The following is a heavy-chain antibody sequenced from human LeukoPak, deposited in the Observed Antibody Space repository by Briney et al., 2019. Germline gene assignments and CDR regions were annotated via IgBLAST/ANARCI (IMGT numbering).Heavy chain of an antibody. CDR3: AKDREGSGSYYPDY. CDR1: GFTFSSYA. V-gene: IGHV3-23*01. J-gene: IGHJ4*02. Sequence: GRSLRLSCAASGFTFSSYAMSWVRQAPGKGLEWVSVISGSGGSTYYADSVKGRFTISRDNSKNTLYLQMNSLRAEDTAVYYCAKDREGSGSYYPDYWGQGTLVTVSS. CDR2: ISGSGGST. D-gene: IGHD1-26*01.